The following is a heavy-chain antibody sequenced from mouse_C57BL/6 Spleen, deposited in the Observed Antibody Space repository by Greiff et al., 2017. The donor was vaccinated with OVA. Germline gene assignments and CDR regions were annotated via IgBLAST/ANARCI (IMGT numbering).Heavy chain of an antibody. CDR3: ARYPLTGAFDY. D-gene: IGHD4-1*01. CDR1: GYTFTSYW. CDR2: IHPNSGST. Sequence: QVQLQQSGAELVKPGASVKLSCKASGYTFTSYWMHWVKQRPGQGLEWIGMIHPNSGSTNYNEKFKSKATLTVDKSSSTAYMQLSSLTSEDSAVYYCARYPLTGAFDYWGQGTTLTVSS. J-gene: IGHJ2*01. V-gene: IGHV1-64*01.